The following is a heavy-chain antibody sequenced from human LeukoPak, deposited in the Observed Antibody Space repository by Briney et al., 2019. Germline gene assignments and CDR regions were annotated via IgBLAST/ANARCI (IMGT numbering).Heavy chain of an antibody. D-gene: IGHD3-3*01. CDR1: GFTFSSYW. V-gene: IGHV3-7*01. Sequence: GGSLRLSCAASGFTFSSYWMSWVRQAPGKGLEWLANVKQDGSEQFYLDSVKGRFTISRDNAKNSIYLEMNSLRAQDTAIYYCAKQAFWNYDSWGRGTLVIVSS. CDR3: AKQAFWNYDS. CDR2: VKQDGSEQ. J-gene: IGHJ4*02.